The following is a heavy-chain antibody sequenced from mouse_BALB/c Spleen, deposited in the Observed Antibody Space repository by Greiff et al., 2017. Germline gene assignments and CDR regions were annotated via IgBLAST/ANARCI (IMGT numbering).Heavy chain of an antibody. J-gene: IGHJ2*01. Sequence: EVQLVESGGGLVQPGGSRKLSCAASGFTFSSFGMHWVRQAPEKGLEWVAYISSGSSTIYYADTVKGRFTISRDNPKNTLFLQMTSLRSEDTAMYYCARDGNYDFDYWGQGTTLTVSS. CDR2: ISSGSSTI. D-gene: IGHD2-1*01. CDR3: ARDGNYDFDY. V-gene: IGHV5-17*02. CDR1: GFTFSSFG.